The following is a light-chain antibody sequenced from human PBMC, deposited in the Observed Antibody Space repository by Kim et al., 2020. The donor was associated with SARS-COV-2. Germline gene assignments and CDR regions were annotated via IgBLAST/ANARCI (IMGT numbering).Light chain of an antibody. Sequence: VKTVRIACQGDSRRSYFASWYKQMPGQAPVLVIYGKNNRPSGIPDRFSGSSSGNTASLTISGAQAEDEADYYCNSRDSSGNHHVLFGGGTQLTVL. CDR2: GKN. V-gene: IGLV3-19*01. CDR1: SRRSYF. J-gene: IGLJ2*01. CDR3: NSRDSSGNHHVL.